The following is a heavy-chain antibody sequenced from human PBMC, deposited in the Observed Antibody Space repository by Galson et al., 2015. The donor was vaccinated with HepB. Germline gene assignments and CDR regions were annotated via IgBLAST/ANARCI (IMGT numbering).Heavy chain of an antibody. CDR1: GFTFSTYA. CDR2: ISGSGVTT. Sequence: SLRLSCAASGFTFSTYAITWVRQAPGKGLEWVSVISGSGVTTFYADSVKGRFIIYRDNSKNTVYLQMSSLRADDTAIYYCAKEPPYCGGDCYSVSDVWGQGTLVTVSS. V-gene: IGHV3-23*01. D-gene: IGHD2-21*02. J-gene: IGHJ4*02. CDR3: AKEPPYCGGDCYSVSDV.